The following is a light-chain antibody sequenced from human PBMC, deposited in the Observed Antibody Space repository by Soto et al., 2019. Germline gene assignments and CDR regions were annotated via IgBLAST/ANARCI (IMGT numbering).Light chain of an antibody. CDR3: QSYDSSLSVV. CDR2: GNS. J-gene: IGLJ2*01. Sequence: GPGQRVTISCTGSSSNIGAGYDVHWYQQLPGTAPKLLIYGNSNRPSGVPDRFSGSKSGTSASLAITGLQAEDEADYYCQSYDSSLSVVFGGGTQLTVL. V-gene: IGLV1-40*01. CDR1: SSNIGAGYD.